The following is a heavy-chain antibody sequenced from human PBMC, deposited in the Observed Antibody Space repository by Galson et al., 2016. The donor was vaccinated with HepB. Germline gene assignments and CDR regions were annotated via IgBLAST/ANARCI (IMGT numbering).Heavy chain of an antibody. D-gene: IGHD6-13*01. CDR2: IWSDGSNK. J-gene: IGHJ4*02. CDR1: GFTFSRYG. CDR3: AREAGIAAAATYDY. V-gene: IGHV3-33*01. Sequence: SLRLSCAASGFTFSRYGMHWVRQAPGKGLEWVALIWSDGSNKYYADSVKGRFTIFRDNSKNTAYLQMNSLRAEDRAVYYCAREAGIAAAATYDYWGQGTLVTVSS.